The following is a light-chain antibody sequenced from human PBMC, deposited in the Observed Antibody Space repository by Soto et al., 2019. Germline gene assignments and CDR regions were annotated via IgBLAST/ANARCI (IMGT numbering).Light chain of an antibody. CDR1: NLGNKY. CDR3: QAWDISTVI. J-gene: IGLJ2*01. CDR2: EDT. V-gene: IGLV3-1*01. Sequence: SYELTQPPSVSVSPGQTANITCSGENLGNKYASWYQQKPGQSPVVIIYEDTKRPSGIPERFSGSNSGNTATLTISGTQTMDEADYYCQAWDISTVIFGGGTKLTVL.